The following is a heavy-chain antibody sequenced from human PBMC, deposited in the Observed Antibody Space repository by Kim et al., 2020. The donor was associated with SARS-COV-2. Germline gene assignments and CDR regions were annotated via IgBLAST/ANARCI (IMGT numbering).Heavy chain of an antibody. CDR3: ARDNEYYYYYMDV. Sequence: YYPDSAKGRFTISRDNSKNTLYLQMNSLRGEDTAVYYCARDNEYYYYYMDVWGKGTTVTVSS. V-gene: IGHV3-30*01. J-gene: IGHJ6*03.